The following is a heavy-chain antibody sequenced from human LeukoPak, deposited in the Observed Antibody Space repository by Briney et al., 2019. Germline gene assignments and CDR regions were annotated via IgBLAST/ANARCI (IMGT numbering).Heavy chain of an antibody. D-gene: IGHD3-3*01. Sequence: GGSLRLSCAASGFTFSSYAMGWVRQAPGKGLEWVSSISSSSSYIYYADSVKGRSTISRDSAKNSLYLQMNSLRAEDTAVYYCARDRYDFWSGYYPHGAFDIWGQGTMVTVSS. CDR1: GFTFSSYA. CDR2: ISSSSSYI. J-gene: IGHJ3*02. CDR3: ARDRYDFWSGYYPHGAFDI. V-gene: IGHV3-21*01.